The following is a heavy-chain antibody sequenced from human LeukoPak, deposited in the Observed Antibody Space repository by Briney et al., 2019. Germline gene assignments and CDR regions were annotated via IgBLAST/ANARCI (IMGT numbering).Heavy chain of an antibody. D-gene: IGHD2-15*01. J-gene: IGHJ6*02. CDR2: IYYSGST. V-gene: IGHV4-59*01. Sequence: SETLSLTCTVSGGSISSYYWSWLRQPPGKGLEGVGYIYYSGSTNYNPSLKSRVTISVDTSKNQFSLKLSSVTAADTAVYYCARDRPIGYCSGGSCYQNYYYYGMDVWGQGTTVTVSS. CDR1: GGSISSYY. CDR3: ARDRPIGYCSGGSCYQNYYYYGMDV.